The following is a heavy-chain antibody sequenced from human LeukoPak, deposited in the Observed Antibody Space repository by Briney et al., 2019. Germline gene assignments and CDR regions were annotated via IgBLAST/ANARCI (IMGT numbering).Heavy chain of an antibody. CDR3: ARLPSGGIAVAGPDY. Sequence: ASVKVSCKASGYTFSKYGITWVRQAPGQGLEWMGWISAYNGNTKYAQKLQGRVTVTADTSTSTAYMELRSLRSDDTAVCYCARLPSGGIAVAGPDYWGQGTLVTVSS. CDR2: ISAYNGNT. V-gene: IGHV1-18*01. D-gene: IGHD6-19*01. J-gene: IGHJ4*02. CDR1: GYTFSKYG.